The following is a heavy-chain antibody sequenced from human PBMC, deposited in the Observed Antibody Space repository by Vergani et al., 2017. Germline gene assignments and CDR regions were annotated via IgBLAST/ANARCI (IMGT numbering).Heavy chain of an antibody. CDR2: IKSKTDGGTT. D-gene: IGHD4-17*01. Sequence: VQLQQWGAGLLKPSETLSLTCAVYGGSFSGYYWSWVRQAPGKGLEWVGRIKSKTDGGTTDYAAPVKGRFTISRDDSKNTLYLQMNSLKTEDTAVYYCTTVSDYGDPFDYWGQGTLVTVSS. V-gene: IGHV3-15*01. CDR3: TTVSDYGDPFDY. J-gene: IGHJ4*02. CDR1: GGSFSGYY.